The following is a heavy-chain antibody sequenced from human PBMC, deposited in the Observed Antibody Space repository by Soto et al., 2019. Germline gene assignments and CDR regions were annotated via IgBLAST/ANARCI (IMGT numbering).Heavy chain of an antibody. Sequence: GGSLRLSCAASEFTFSDYYMSWIRQAPGKGLEWVAVISYDGSNKYYADSVKGRFTISRDNSKNTLYLQMNSLRAEDTAVYYCARDRVGMATIAYFDYWGQGTLVTVSS. CDR1: EFTFSDYY. J-gene: IGHJ4*02. CDR2: ISYDGSNK. V-gene: IGHV3-30-3*01. D-gene: IGHD5-12*01. CDR3: ARDRVGMATIAYFDY.